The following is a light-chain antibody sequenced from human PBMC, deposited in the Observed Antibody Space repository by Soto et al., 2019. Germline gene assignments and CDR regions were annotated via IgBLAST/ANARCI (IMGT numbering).Light chain of an antibody. J-gene: IGKJ1*01. Sequence: DIPMTQSPSTLSASVGDRATITCRASQSISSWLAWYQQKPGKAPKLLIYDASSLQSGVPSRFSGSGSGTEFTLTISSLQPDDFATYYCQQYNSYSWTFGQGTKLEIK. CDR2: DAS. V-gene: IGKV1-5*01. CDR3: QQYNSYSWT. CDR1: QSISSW.